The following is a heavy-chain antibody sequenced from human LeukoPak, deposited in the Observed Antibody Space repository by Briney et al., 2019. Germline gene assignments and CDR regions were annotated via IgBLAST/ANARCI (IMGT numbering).Heavy chain of an antibody. CDR2: ISVGGTKI. CDR1: GFTPSSYS. D-gene: IGHD5-18*01. V-gene: IGHV3-48*02. CDR3: VRAVDTYTYGYAY. J-gene: IGHJ4*02. Sequence: GGSLRLSCAASGFTPSSYSINWVRQAPGKGLEWVSYISVGGTKIYYADSVKGRFTISRDTAKNSLYLQMNSLRDEDTAVYYCVRAVDTYTYGYAYWGRGTLVTVSS.